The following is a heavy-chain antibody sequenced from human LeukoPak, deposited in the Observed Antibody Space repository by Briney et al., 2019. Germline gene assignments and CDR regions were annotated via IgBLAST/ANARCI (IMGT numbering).Heavy chain of an antibody. D-gene: IGHD6-13*01. CDR3: ARRGYSSSWYGVYFDY. CDR1: GGSISSSSYY. V-gene: IGHV4-39*01. J-gene: IGHJ4*02. Sequence: SETLSLTCTVSGGSISSSSYYWGWLRQPPGKGLEWIGSIYYSGSTYYNPSLKSRVTISVDTSKNQFSLKLSSVTAADTAVYYCARRGYSSSWYGVYFDYWGQGTLVTVSS. CDR2: IYYSGST.